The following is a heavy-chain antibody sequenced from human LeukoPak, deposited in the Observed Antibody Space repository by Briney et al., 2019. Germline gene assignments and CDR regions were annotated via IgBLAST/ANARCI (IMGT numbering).Heavy chain of an antibody. V-gene: IGHV4-59*08. CDR2: IYYSGST. CDR1: GGSISSYY. J-gene: IGHJ4*02. CDR3: ARLRYYYDSSGYYYGNYFDY. Sequence: KPSETLSLTCTVSGGSISSYYWSWIRQPPAKGLEWIGYIYYSGSTNCNPSLKSRVTISVDTSKNQFSLKLSSVTAADTAVYYCARLRYYYDSSGYYYGNYFDYWGQGTLVTVSS. D-gene: IGHD3-22*01.